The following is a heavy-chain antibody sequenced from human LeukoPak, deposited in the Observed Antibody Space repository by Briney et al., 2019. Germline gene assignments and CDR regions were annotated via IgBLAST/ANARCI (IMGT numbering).Heavy chain of an antibody. CDR3: AGTGYSSSWQIDC. Sequence: ASVTVSCKASGYTFTDYYMHWVRQAPGQGLEWMGWINPNSGGTNYAQRFQGRVTMTRDTSISTAYMELSRLRSDDTAVYYCAGTGYSSSWQIDCWGQGTLVTVSS. CDR2: INPNSGGT. CDR1: GYTFTDYY. J-gene: IGHJ4*02. D-gene: IGHD6-13*01. V-gene: IGHV1-2*02.